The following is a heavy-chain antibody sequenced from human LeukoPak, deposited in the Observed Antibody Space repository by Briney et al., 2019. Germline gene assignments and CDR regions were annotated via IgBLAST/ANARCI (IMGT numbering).Heavy chain of an antibody. CDR3: AELGITMIGGV. CDR1: GFTFSSFG. CDR2: ISSSGSTI. V-gene: IGHV3-48*04. D-gene: IGHD3-10*02. J-gene: IGHJ6*04. Sequence: GGSLRLSCAASGFTFSSFGMNWVRQAPGKGLEWVSYISSSGSTIYYADSVKGRFTISRDNAKNSLYLQMSSLRAEDTAVYYCAELGITMIGGVWGKGTTVTISS.